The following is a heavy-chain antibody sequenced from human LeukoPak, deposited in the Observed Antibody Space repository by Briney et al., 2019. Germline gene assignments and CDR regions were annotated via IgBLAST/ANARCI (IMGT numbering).Heavy chain of an antibody. CDR1: GFTFSSYA. V-gene: IGHV3-23*01. Sequence: GGSLRLSCAASGFTFSSYAMSWVRQAPGKGLEWASAISGSGGSTYYADSVKGRFTISRDNSKNTLYLQMNSLRAEDTAVYYCAKGSGVAGTFGWFDPWGQGTLVTVSS. CDR2: ISGSGGST. D-gene: IGHD6-19*01. J-gene: IGHJ5*02. CDR3: AKGSGVAGTFGWFDP.